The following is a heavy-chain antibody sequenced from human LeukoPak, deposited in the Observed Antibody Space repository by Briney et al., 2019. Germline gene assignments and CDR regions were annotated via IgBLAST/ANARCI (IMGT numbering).Heavy chain of an antibody. J-gene: IGHJ4*02. CDR2: INSDGIST. CDR1: GFTFSTNA. Sequence: GGSLRLSCAASGFTFSTNAMSWVRQAPGKGLVWVSRINSDGISTSYADSVKGRFTISRDNAKNTLYLQMNSLRAEDTAVYYCARRYCSGGSCYLDYWGQGTLVTVSS. CDR3: ARRYCSGGSCYLDY. V-gene: IGHV3-74*01. D-gene: IGHD2-15*01.